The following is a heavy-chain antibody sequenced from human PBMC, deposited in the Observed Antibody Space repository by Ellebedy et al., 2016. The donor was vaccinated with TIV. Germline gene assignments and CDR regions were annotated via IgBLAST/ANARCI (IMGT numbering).Heavy chain of an antibody. D-gene: IGHD6-19*01. CDR3: AYSVTGTSLEN. J-gene: IGHJ1*01. V-gene: IGHV5-51*01. CDR1: GYSATNNW. Sequence: GESLKISCKGSGYSATNNWIGWVRQMPGKGLEWRGIIDPGDSDTRYSPSFQGQVTISADKSISTAYLQWSSLKASDTDMYYCAYSVTGTSLENWGQGALVTVSS. CDR2: IDPGDSDT.